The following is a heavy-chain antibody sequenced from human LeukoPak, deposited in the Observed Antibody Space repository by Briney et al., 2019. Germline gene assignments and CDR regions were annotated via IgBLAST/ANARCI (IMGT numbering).Heavy chain of an antibody. J-gene: IGHJ5*02. CDR1: GGSISSSSYY. CDR2: IYYSGST. D-gene: IGHD4-17*01. V-gene: IGHV4-39*06. CDR3: ARGPLTVTRGFDP. Sequence: PSETLSLTCTVSGGSISSSSYYWGWIRQPPGKGLEWIGSIYYSGSTYYNPSLKSRVTISVDTSKNQFPLKLSSVTAADTAIYYCARGPLTVTRGFDPWGQGTLVTVSS.